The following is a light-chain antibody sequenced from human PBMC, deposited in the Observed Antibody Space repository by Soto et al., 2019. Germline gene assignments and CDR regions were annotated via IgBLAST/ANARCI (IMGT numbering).Light chain of an antibody. CDR2: DAS. J-gene: IGKJ1*01. CDR1: QDISNY. Sequence: DIQMTQSPSSLSASVGDRVTITCQASQDISNYLNWYQQKPGKAPKLLIYDASNLETGVSSRFSGSGSGTDFTFTISSLQPEDIATYYCQQYDNLPPSWTFGQGTKVEIK. V-gene: IGKV1-33*01. CDR3: QQYDNLPPSWT.